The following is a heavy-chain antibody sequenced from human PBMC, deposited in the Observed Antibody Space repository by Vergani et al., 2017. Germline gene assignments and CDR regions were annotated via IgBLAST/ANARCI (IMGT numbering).Heavy chain of an antibody. CDR3: AAFSVTTVTFFDY. CDR2: ISGSGGST. CDR1: GFTFSSYA. V-gene: IGHV3-23*04. Sequence: EVQLVESGGGLVQPGGSLRLSCAASGFTFSSYAMSWVRQAPGKGLEWVSAISGSGGSTSYAQKFQGRVTMTRDTSTSTVYMELSSLRSEDTAVYYCAAFSVTTVTFFDYWGQGTLVTVSS. J-gene: IGHJ4*02. D-gene: IGHD4-17*01.